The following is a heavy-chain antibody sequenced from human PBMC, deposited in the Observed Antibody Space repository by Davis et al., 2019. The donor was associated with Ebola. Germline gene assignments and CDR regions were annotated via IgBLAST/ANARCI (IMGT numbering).Heavy chain of an antibody. Sequence: GESLKISCAASGFTFSSYAMHWVRQAPGKGLEWVAVISYDGSNKYYADSVKGRFTISRDNSKNTLYLQMNSLRAEDTAVYYCARDHYGDYEWDYWGQGTLVTVSS. CDR3: ARDHYGDYEWDY. CDR1: GFTFSSYA. V-gene: IGHV3-30-3*01. D-gene: IGHD4-17*01. CDR2: ISYDGSNK. J-gene: IGHJ4*02.